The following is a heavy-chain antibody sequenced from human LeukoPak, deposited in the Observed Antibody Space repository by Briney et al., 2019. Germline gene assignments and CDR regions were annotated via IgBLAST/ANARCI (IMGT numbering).Heavy chain of an antibody. Sequence: GGSLRLSCAASGFTFSSYGMHWVRQAPGKGLEWVANIKQDGSEKYYVDSVKGRFTISRDNAKNSLYLQMNSLRAEDTAVYYCARDLVTMVRGVIIYWGQGTLVTVSS. CDR3: ARDLVTMVRGVIIY. V-gene: IGHV3-7*01. D-gene: IGHD3-10*01. CDR1: GFTFSSYG. CDR2: IKQDGSEK. J-gene: IGHJ4*02.